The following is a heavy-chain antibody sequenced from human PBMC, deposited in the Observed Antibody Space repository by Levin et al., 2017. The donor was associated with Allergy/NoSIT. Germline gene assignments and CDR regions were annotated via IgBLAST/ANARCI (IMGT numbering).Heavy chain of an antibody. CDR3: AKGVGASGFDS. CDR2: ISNSGDGT. J-gene: IGHJ4*02. D-gene: IGHD1-26*01. Sequence: GGSLRLSCAASGFTFSSSAMSWVRQPPGKGLQWVSAISNSGDGTYYADSVKGRFTISRDKSKNTLYLQMNSLRGEDTAVYYCAKGVGASGFDSWGQGTLVTVSS. V-gene: IGHV3-23*01. CDR1: GFTFSSSA.